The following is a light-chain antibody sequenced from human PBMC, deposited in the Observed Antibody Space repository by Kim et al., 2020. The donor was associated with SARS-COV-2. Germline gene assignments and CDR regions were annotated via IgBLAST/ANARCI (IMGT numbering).Light chain of an antibody. CDR3: KQYYSYPFT. Sequence: ASTGDRVTITCRASQGISSYLAWYQENPGKAPKLLIYAASTVQSGVPSRCSGSGSGTEFTITISCLQSEDSATYYCKQYYSYPFTFGPGTKVDIK. V-gene: IGKV1-8*01. CDR1: QGISSY. J-gene: IGKJ3*01. CDR2: AAS.